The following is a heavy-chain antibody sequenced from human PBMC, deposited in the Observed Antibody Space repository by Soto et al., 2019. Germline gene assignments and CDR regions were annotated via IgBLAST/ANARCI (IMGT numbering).Heavy chain of an antibody. CDR3: AREDINESFFDS. J-gene: IGHJ4*02. D-gene: IGHD2-8*01. CDR1: GGYISSGGNY. CDR2: IYYTGHT. Sequence: SETLSLTCSVSGGYISSGGNYWSWVRQHPGKGLEWIGFIYYTGHTKYNAALKRRVSISGDMSENQFSLTLTSVTAAETAVYYCAREDINESFFDSWGPGILVTVSS. V-gene: IGHV4-31*03.